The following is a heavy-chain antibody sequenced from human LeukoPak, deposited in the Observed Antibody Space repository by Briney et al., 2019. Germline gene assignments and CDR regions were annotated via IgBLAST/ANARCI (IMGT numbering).Heavy chain of an antibody. CDR3: ARARYVNSFYAFDI. Sequence: VKPSETLSLTCTVSGGSISSYYWSWIRLPPGKGLEWIGYLSKSGNTNYSPSLKSRVTIFGDTSKNQFFLKLSSVTAVDTAVYYCARARYVNSFYAFDIWGQGTLVTVSS. J-gene: IGHJ3*02. V-gene: IGHV4-59*01. CDR2: LSKSGNT. CDR1: GGSISSYY. D-gene: IGHD3-9*01.